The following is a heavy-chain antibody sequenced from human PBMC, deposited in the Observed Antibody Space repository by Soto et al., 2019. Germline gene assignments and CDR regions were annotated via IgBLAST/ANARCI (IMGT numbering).Heavy chain of an antibody. D-gene: IGHD6-6*01. CDR3: ARVISSSSSLGLPYYYYGLDV. Sequence: SETMSLTCTVSADSISSRSYYWGWIRQPPGKGLEWIGSIYYSGSTYYNPSLSRRVTMSVDTSKSQFSLRLSSVTAADTAVYYCARVISSSSSLGLPYYYYGLDVWGQGTTVTVSS. V-gene: IGHV4-39*01. CDR1: ADSISSRSYY. J-gene: IGHJ6*02. CDR2: IYYSGST.